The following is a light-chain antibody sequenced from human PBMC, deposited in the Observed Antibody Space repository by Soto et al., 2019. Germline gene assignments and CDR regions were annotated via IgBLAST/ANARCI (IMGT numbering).Light chain of an antibody. J-gene: IGKJ1*01. Sequence: DIQMTQSPSSVPASVGDRVTITCRASQGISSWLAWYQQKPGKAPKLLMYSASSLQSGVPSSFSGSGSGTDYTLSISSRQAEEFATYYCLLPNTLPRTFGQGTKVEIK. CDR2: SAS. CDR1: QGISSW. CDR3: LLPNTLPRT. V-gene: IGKV1-12*01.